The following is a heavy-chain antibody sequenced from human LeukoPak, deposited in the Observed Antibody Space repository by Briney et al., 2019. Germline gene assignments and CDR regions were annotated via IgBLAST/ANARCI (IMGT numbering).Heavy chain of an antibody. V-gene: IGHV4-39*01. Sequence: PSETLSLTCIVSGGSISSGTYYWGWIRQPPGKGLEWIGSIYYSGSTYSNQSLKSRVTMPVDTSKNQFSLRLSSVTAADTAIYYCARPGYSYGFVFWGQGTLVTVSS. CDR1: GGSISSGTYY. D-gene: IGHD5-18*01. CDR2: IYYSGST. CDR3: ARPGYSYGFVF. J-gene: IGHJ4*02.